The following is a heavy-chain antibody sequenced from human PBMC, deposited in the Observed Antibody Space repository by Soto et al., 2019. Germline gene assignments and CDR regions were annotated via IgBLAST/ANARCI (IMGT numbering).Heavy chain of an antibody. J-gene: IGHJ4*02. CDR3: AKAPDIVVVVAALHFDY. Sequence: GGSLRLSCAASGFTFSSYAMSWVRQAPGKGLEWVSAISGSGGSTYYADSVKGRFTISRDNSKNTLYLQMNSLRAEDTAVYYCAKAPDIVVVVAALHFDYWGQGTLVTVSS. CDR2: ISGSGGST. CDR1: GFTFSSYA. V-gene: IGHV3-23*01. D-gene: IGHD2-15*01.